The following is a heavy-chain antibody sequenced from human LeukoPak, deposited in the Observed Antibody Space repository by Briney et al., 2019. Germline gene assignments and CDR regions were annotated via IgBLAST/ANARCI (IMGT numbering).Heavy chain of an antibody. Sequence: PGRSLRLSCAASGFTFSSYTMIWVRQPPGKGLEWVSRISGSGSSTYYADSVKGRFTLSRNNSRNTLYLQMNSLRVEDTAVYYCAKAFTISGVVAYFDFWGQGTLVTVSS. D-gene: IGHD3-3*01. CDR2: ISGSGSST. V-gene: IGHV3-23*01. CDR1: GFTFSSYT. CDR3: AKAFTISGVVAYFDF. J-gene: IGHJ4*02.